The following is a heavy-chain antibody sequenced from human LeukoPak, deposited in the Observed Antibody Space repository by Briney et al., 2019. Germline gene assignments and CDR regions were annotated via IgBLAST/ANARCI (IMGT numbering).Heavy chain of an antibody. J-gene: IGHJ4*02. CDR3: ARDLQVHYGYFSYYFDY. CDR1: GYTFTGYY. D-gene: IGHD5-18*01. V-gene: IGHV1-2*02. CDR2: INPNSGGT. Sequence: GASVKVSCKASGYTFTGYYMHWVRQAPGQGLEWMGWINPNSGGTNYAQKFQGRVTMTRDTSISTAYMELSRLRSDDTAVYHCARDLQVHYGYFSYYFDYWGQGTLVTVSS.